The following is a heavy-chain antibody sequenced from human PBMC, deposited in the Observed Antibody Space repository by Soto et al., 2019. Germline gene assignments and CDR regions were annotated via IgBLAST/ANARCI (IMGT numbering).Heavy chain of an antibody. Sequence: QVQLVESGGGVVQPGRSLRLSCAASGFTFSSYGMHWVRQAPGKGLEWVAVISYDGSNKYYADSVKGRFTISRDNSKNTLDLQMNSLRAEDTAVYYCAKRSGTRGYYYYGMDVWGQGTTVTVSS. CDR2: ISYDGSNK. J-gene: IGHJ6*02. CDR3: AKRSGTRGYYYYGMDV. V-gene: IGHV3-30*18. D-gene: IGHD1-1*01. CDR1: GFTFSSYG.